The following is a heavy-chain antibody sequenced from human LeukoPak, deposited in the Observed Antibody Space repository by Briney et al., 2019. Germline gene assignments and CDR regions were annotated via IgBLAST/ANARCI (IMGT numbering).Heavy chain of an antibody. Sequence: GGSLRLSCAASGFTFSSYWMSWVRQAPGKGLEWVANIKQDGSEKYYVDSVKGRFTISRDNAKNSLYLQMNSLRAGDTAVYYCARERCSGGSCYFDYWGQGTLVTVSS. V-gene: IGHV3-7*01. CDR1: GFTFSSYW. D-gene: IGHD2-15*01. CDR2: IKQDGSEK. J-gene: IGHJ4*02. CDR3: ARERCSGGSCYFDY.